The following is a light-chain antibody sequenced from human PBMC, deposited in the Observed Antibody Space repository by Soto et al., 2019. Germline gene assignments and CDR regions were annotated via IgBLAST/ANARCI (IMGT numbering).Light chain of an antibody. J-gene: IGKJ5*01. CDR1: QDIGTY. CDR2: DAS. Sequence: AIRMTQSPSSVSASTGDRVSITFRATQDIGTYLAWYQQIPGKAPKLLIYDASTLQSGVPSRFSGSGSGTDFTLTISSLQPEDFATYYCQQLNSYPITFGQGTRLEIK. CDR3: QQLNSYPIT. V-gene: IGKV1-8*01.